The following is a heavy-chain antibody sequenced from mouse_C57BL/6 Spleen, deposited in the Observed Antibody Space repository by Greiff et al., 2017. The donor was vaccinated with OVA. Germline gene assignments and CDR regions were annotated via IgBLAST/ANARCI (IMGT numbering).Heavy chain of an antibody. V-gene: IGHV5-4*01. CDR3: AREDAY. CDR2: ISDGGSYT. J-gene: IGHJ3*01. CDR1: GFTFSSYA. Sequence: DVKLVESGGGLVKPGGSLKLSCAASGFTFSSYAMSWVRQTPEKRLEWVATISDGGSYTYYPDNVKGRFTISRDNAKNNLYLQMSHLKSEDTAMYYCAREDAYWGQGTLVTVSA.